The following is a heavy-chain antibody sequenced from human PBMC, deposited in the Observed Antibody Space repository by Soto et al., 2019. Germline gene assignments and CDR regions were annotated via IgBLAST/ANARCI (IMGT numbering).Heavy chain of an antibody. CDR1: GFTFGASA. CDR2: IVVGTGST. D-gene: IGHD3-22*01. CDR3: AKDLTYYYDSSGYPDFDL. Sequence: GASVKVSCKASGFTFGASAIQWVRQARGHRLEWIGWIVVGTGSTNYAQKFQERVTITRDMSTSTAFMELSSLRAEDTAVYYCAKDLTYYYDSSGYPDFDLWGRGTLVTVSS. J-gene: IGHJ2*01. V-gene: IGHV1-58*02.